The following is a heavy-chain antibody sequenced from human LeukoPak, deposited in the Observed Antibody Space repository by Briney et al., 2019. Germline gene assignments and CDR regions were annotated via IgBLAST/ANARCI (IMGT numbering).Heavy chain of an antibody. CDR3: AKEYYYYGSGSYLPFDY. CDR1: GFTFSSYA. V-gene: IGHV3-23*01. J-gene: IGHJ4*02. D-gene: IGHD3-10*01. CDR2: ISGSGGSR. Sequence: GGSLRLSCAASGFTFSSYAIGWVRQAPGKGLQGVSAISGSGGSRYYADSVKGRFTISRDNSKNTLYLQMNSLRAEDPAVYYCAKEYYYYGSGSYLPFDYWGQGTLVTVSS.